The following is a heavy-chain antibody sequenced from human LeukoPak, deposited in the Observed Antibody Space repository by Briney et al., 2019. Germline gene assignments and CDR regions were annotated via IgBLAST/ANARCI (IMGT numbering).Heavy chain of an antibody. CDR3: AREVHYGSGSYYDFDY. D-gene: IGHD3-10*01. V-gene: IGHV1-8*01. CDR1: GYTFTSYD. J-gene: IGHJ4*02. CDR2: MNPNSGNT. Sequence: GASVKVSCKASGYTFTSYDINWVRQATGQGLEWMGWMNPNSGNTGYAQKFQGRVTMTRNTSISTAYMELSSLRSDDTAVYYCAREVHYGSGSYYDFDYWGQGTLVTVSS.